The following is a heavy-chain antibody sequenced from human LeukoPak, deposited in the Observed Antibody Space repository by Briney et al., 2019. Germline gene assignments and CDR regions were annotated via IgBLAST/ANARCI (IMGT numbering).Heavy chain of an antibody. CDR1: GYSISSGYY. J-gene: IGHJ4*02. D-gene: IGHD2-2*01. V-gene: IGHV4-38-2*02. CDR3: ARDEGSSYPFDY. Sequence: SETLSLTCTVSGYSISSGYYWGWIRQPPGKGLEWIGSIYHSGSTYYNPSLKSRVTISVDTSKNQFSLNLSSVTAADTAVYFCARDEGSSYPFDYWGQGTLVTVSS. CDR2: IYHSGST.